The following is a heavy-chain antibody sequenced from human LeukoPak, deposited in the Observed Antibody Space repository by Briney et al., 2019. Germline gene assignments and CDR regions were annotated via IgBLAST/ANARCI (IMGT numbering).Heavy chain of an antibody. CDR2: ITGSGRGDST. CDR1: GFTFSSSA. CDR3: AKDRIGSGEPPRATGFDY. J-gene: IGHJ4*02. V-gene: IGHV3-23*01. Sequence: PGGSLRLSCAASGFTFSSSAMSWVRQAPGKGLEWVSSITGSGRGDSTNYADSVKGRFTISRDNSKSTLYLQMNSLRAEDTAVYYCAKDRIGSGEPPRATGFDYWGQGTLVTVSS. D-gene: IGHD3-10*01.